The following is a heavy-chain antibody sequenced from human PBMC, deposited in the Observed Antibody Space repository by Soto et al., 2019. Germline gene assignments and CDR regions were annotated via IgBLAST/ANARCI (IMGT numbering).Heavy chain of an antibody. J-gene: IGHJ4*02. CDR3: AKLGYGDYEKRFDY. CDR2: IGGSGITT. CDR1: AFTFSNYA. Sequence: EVQLLESGGGLVQRGGSLRLSCAASAFTFSNYAMTWVRQAPGKGLEWVSTIGGSGITTYYADSVKGRFSISRDNSKNTLYLQMNSLRAEDTAVYYCAKLGYGDYEKRFDYWGQGTLITVSS. V-gene: IGHV3-23*01. D-gene: IGHD4-17*01.